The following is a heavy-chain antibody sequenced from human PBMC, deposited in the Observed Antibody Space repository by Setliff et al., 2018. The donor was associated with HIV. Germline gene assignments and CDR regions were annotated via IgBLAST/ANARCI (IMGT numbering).Heavy chain of an antibody. D-gene: IGHD5-12*01. CDR2: INTNTGNP. CDR3: ARVEWLRAGSHYYYSYGMDV. J-gene: IGHJ6*02. CDR1: GYTFTSYA. Sequence: ASVKVSCKASGYTFTSYAMNWVRQAPGQGLEWMGWINTNTGNPTYAQGFTGRFVFSLDTSVSTAYLQISSLKAEDTAVYYCARVEWLRAGSHYYYSYGMDVWGQGTTVTVSS. V-gene: IGHV7-4-1*02.